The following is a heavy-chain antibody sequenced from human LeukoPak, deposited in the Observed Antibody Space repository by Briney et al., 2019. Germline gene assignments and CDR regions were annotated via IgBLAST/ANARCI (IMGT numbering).Heavy chain of an antibody. Sequence: SETLSLTCAVSRGSISSYYWSWIRQPPGKGLEWVGYIYYTGSTNNNPSLKSRVTISMDTSKNQFSLKLSSVTAAGTAVYYCARSGSGWNFDYWGQGTLVTVSS. V-gene: IGHV4-59*08. CDR1: RGSISSYY. CDR3: ARSGSGWNFDY. J-gene: IGHJ4*02. CDR2: IYYTGST. D-gene: IGHD6-19*01.